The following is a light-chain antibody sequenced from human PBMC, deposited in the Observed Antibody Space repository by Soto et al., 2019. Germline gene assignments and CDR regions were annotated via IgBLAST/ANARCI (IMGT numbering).Light chain of an antibody. V-gene: IGLV1-40*01. CDR1: SCNIGGGYY. Sequence: QSVLTQPPSVSGAPGQTVTISCTGSSCNIGGGYYVYWYQQLPGKAPKLLIYGNSNRPSGVPDRFSASKSGTAASLAITGGQAADEADYYYYSYDSSLSGYVFGTGTKLTVL. CDR3: YSYDSSLSGYV. CDR2: GNS. J-gene: IGLJ1*01.